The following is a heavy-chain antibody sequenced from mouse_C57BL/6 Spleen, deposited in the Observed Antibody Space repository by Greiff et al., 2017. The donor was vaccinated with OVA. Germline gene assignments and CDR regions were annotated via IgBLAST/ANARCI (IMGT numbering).Heavy chain of an antibody. J-gene: IGHJ3*01. CDR1: GYTFTSYW. CDR3: ARGEVTKGPDAY. D-gene: IGHD2-3*01. CDR2: IDPSDSYT. Sequence: QVQLQQPGAELVRPGTSVKLSCKASGYTFTSYWMHWVKQRPGQGLEWIGVIDPSDSYTNYNQKFKGKATLTVDTSSSTAYMQLSSLTSEDSAVYYCARGEVTKGPDAYWGQGTLVTVSA. V-gene: IGHV1-59*01.